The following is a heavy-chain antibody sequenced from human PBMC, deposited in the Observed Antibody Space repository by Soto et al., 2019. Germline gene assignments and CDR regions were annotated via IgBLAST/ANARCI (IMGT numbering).Heavy chain of an antibody. CDR2: IYYSGST. CDR1: GGSISSSSYY. CDR3: ARDFKAPNDAWVLDS. J-gene: IGHJ4*02. Sequence: LSLTCTVSGGSISSSSYYWGWIRQPPGKGLEWIGSIYYSGSTYYNPSLKSRVTISVDTSKNQFSLKLSSVTAADTAVYYCARDFKAPNDAWVLDSSGQGCLVTVSS. V-gene: IGHV4-39*02. D-gene: IGHD1-1*01.